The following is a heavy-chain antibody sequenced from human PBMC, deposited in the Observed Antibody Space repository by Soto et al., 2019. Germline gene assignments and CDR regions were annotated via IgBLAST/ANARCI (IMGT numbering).Heavy chain of an antibody. J-gene: IGHJ6*02. CDR1: RFTFSSYG. D-gene: IGHD2-2*01. V-gene: IGHV3-30*03. CDR3: TTEDIVLVPAALTYYYYYGMDV. CDR2: ISYDGSNK. Sequence: PGGSLRLSCAASRFTFSSYGIHWVRQAPGKGLEWVAVISYDGSNKYYADSVKGRFTISRDNSKNTLYLQMNSLKTEDTAVYYCTTEDIVLVPAALTYYYYYGMDVWGQGPTVTVSS.